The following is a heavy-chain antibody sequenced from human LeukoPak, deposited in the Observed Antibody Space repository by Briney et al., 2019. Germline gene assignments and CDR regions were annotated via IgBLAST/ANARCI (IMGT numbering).Heavy chain of an antibody. Sequence: GGSLRLSCAASGFTFDDYAMHWVRQAPGKGLEWVSGISWNSGSIGYADSVKGRFTISRDNAKNSLYLQMNSLRAEDTALYYCAKDLLATVVTGGSDYWGQGTLVTVSS. V-gene: IGHV3-9*01. J-gene: IGHJ4*02. CDR1: GFTFDDYA. CDR2: ISWNSGSI. CDR3: AKDLLATVVTGGSDY. D-gene: IGHD4-23*01.